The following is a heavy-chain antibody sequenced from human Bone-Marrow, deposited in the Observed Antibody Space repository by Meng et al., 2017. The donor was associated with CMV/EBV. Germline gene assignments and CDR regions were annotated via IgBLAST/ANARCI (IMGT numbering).Heavy chain of an antibody. CDR1: GFGFKGYG. V-gene: IGHV3-30*02. CDR3: MKDQALG. J-gene: IGHJ4*02. D-gene: IGHD6-13*01. CDR2: IQYDGSNK. Sequence: SVGLCWTATGFGFKGYGMSEVQQTQGKGLEWVGFIQYDGSNKYYGGSVKGRFTISRENYKETLYLKMNSMRTEDTAVYYCMKDQALGWGQGTLVTVSS.